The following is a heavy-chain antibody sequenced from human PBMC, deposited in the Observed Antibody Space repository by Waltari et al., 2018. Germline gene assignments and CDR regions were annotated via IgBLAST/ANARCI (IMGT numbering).Heavy chain of an antibody. CDR2: INHSGST. CDR3: VRVWSTSTWFGRLDRLDP. V-gene: IGHV4-34*01. CDR1: GGSLTGYY. J-gene: IGHJ5*02. D-gene: IGHD3-10*01. Sequence: QVQLQQWGAGLLKPSETLSLTCAVYGGSLTGYYWTWIRQPPGKGLEWIGEINHSGSTNYKSSLKSRVTISVYTSKSQFSLKLTSVTAADTAVYYCVRVWSTSTWFGRLDRLDPWGQGTLVTVHS.